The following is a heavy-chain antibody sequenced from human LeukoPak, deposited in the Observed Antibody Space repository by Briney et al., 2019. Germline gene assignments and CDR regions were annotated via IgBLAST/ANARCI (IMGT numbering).Heavy chain of an antibody. CDR2: ISGSGGST. D-gene: IGHD5-18*01. CDR1: GFTFSSYA. V-gene: IGHV3-23*01. Sequence: GGPLRLSCAASGFTFSSYAMSWVRQAPGKGLEWASAISGSGGSTYYADSVKGRFTISRDNSKNTLYLQMNSLRAEDTAVYYCAKDDTAMVSYYFDYWGQGTLVTVSS. J-gene: IGHJ4*02. CDR3: AKDDTAMVSYYFDY.